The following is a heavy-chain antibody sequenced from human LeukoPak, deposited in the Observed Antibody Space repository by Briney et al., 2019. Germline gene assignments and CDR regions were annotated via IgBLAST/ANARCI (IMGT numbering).Heavy chain of an antibody. J-gene: IGHJ1*01. CDR3: AVDPQYYDFWSGYYTVGEYFQH. CDR2: INPNSGGT. Sequence: ASVKVSCKASGYTFTGYYMHWVRQAPGQGLEWMGWINPNSGGTNYAQKFQGRVTMTRDTSISTAYMELSSLRSEDTAVYYCAVDPQYYDFWSGYYTVGEYFQHWGQGTLVTVSS. D-gene: IGHD3-3*01. CDR1: GYTFTGYY. V-gene: IGHV1-2*02.